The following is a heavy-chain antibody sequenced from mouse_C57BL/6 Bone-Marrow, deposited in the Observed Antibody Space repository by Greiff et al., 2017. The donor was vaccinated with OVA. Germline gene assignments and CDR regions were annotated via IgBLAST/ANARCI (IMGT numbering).Heavy chain of an antibody. CDR3: AGEGYGSSVSYWCFDV. CDR2: INPSNGGT. Sequence: QVQLQQPGTELVKPGASVKLSCKASGYTFTSYWMHWVKQRPGQGLEWIGNINPSNGGTNYNEKFKSKATLTVDKSSSTAYMQLSSLTSEDSAVYYCAGEGYGSSVSYWCFDVWGTGTTVTVSS. J-gene: IGHJ1*03. CDR1: GYTFTSYW. D-gene: IGHD1-1*01. V-gene: IGHV1-53*01.